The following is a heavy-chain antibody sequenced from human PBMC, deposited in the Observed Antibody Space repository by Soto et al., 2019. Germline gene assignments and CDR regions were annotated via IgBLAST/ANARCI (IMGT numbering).Heavy chain of an antibody. Sequence: QVQLVESGGGVVQPGRSLRLSCVASTFTFSNFAMHWVRQAPGKGLEWVALISYDGKNEYYADSVKGRFTISRDNSKNTLYLQMSSLRDEDTAVYYCARVMVVVSATDYGMDVWGQGTTVTFSS. D-gene: IGHD2-15*01. CDR2: ISYDGKNE. V-gene: IGHV3-30*04. CDR1: TFTFSNFA. CDR3: ARVMVVVSATDYGMDV. J-gene: IGHJ6*02.